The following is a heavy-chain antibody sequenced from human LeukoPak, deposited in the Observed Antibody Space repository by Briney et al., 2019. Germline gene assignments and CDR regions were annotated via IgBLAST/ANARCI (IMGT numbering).Heavy chain of an antibody. CDR2: INHSGST. Sequence: SETLSLTCAVYGGSFSGYYWSGIRQPPGKGREWIGEINHSGSTNYNPSLKSRVTISVDTSKNQFSLKLSSVTAADTAVYYCASPKLGYCSSTSCYVRDYWGQGTLVTVSS. J-gene: IGHJ4*02. V-gene: IGHV4-34*01. CDR1: GGSFSGYY. D-gene: IGHD2-2*01. CDR3: ASPKLGYCSSTSCYVRDY.